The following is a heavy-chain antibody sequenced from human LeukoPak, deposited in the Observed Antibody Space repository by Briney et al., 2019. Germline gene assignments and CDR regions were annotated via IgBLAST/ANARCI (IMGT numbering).Heavy chain of an antibody. D-gene: IGHD4-17*01. CDR1: GFTFSSYA. CDR2: ISGSGGST. CDR3: AKDGASETVTTDFDY. J-gene: IGHJ4*02. V-gene: IGHV3-23*01. Sequence: PGGSLRLSCAASGFTFSSYAMSWVRQAPGKGLEWVSAISGSGGSTYYADSVKGRFTISRDNSKNTLYLQMNSLRAEDTAVYYCAKDGASETVTTDFDYWGQGTLVTVSS.